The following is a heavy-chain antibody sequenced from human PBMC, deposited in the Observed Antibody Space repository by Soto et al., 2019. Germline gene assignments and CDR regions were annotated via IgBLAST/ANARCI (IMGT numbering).Heavy chain of an antibody. J-gene: IGHJ4*02. D-gene: IGHD1-26*01. V-gene: IGHV1-69*01. CDR3: ARDGGRHSGGIDY. Sequence: QVQLVQSGAEVKKPGSSVKVSCKASGGTFSSYSINWVRQAPGQGLEWMGEIIPIFGTANNAQKFQGRGTITADESTSTAYMELSSMRSEATAVYYCARDGGRHSGGIDYWGQGTLVTVSS. CDR1: GGTFSSYS. CDR2: IIPIFGTA.